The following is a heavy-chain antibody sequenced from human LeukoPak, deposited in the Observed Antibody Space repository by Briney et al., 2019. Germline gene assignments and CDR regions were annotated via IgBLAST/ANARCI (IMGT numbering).Heavy chain of an antibody. Sequence: VGCLRLSCAAPGVTFYNYAMSCVRQAPGRGLEWVSTISNNGDTTYYAASVKGRFTSSRDNSKSTVSLQVNSLRADDTAVYYCAKDLFEVGACSSSSCFASLPFFDYWGQGTLVTVSS. V-gene: IGHV3-23*01. D-gene: IGHD2-2*01. CDR1: GVTFYNYA. CDR3: AKDLFEVGACSSSSCFASLPFFDY. CDR2: ISNNGDTT. J-gene: IGHJ4*02.